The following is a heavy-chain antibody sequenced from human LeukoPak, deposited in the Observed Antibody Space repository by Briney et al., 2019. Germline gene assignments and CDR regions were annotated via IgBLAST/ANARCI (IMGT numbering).Heavy chain of an antibody. CDR2: TRYDGSDK. Sequence: PEGSLRLSCEASGFTFSSCGMHWVRQAPGKGLEWVAYTRYDGSDKYYIDSVKGRFTIARDNSKKTLYLQMTSLRPDDTAVYFCAKDVGVGASYFDYWGQGTLVAVSS. CDR1: GFTFSSCG. CDR3: AKDVGVGASYFDY. J-gene: IGHJ4*02. V-gene: IGHV3-30*02. D-gene: IGHD1-26*01.